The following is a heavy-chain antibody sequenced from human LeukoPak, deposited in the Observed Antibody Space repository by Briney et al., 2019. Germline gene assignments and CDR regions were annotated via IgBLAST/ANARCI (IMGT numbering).Heavy chain of an antibody. CDR1: GFTVSSNY. CDR3: ARVGSGWYDFDY. CDR2: IYSGGST. V-gene: IGHV3-66*01. D-gene: IGHD6-19*01. J-gene: IGHJ4*02. Sequence: GGSLRLSCAASGFTVSSNYMTWVRQAPGKGLEWVSVIYSGGSTYYADSVKGRFTISRDNSKSTLYLQMNSLRVEDTAVYYCARVGSGWYDFDYWGQGTLVTVPS.